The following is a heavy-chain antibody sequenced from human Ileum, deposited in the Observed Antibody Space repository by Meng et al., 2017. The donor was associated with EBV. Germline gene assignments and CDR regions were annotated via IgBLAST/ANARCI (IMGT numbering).Heavy chain of an antibody. V-gene: IGHV1-18*01. CDR1: GYTFTNYG. CDR3: ARVEVGITSGDY. J-gene: IGHJ4*02. D-gene: IGHD1-26*01. Sequence: QAQLVQSGGEVKKPXXXXKVXCKASGYTFTNYGITWVRQAPGQGLEWMGWISAYNGNTNYAQTLQGRLTMTTGTSTSTAYMELRSLRSDDTAVYYCARVEVGITSGDYWGQGTLVTVSS. CDR2: ISAYNGNT.